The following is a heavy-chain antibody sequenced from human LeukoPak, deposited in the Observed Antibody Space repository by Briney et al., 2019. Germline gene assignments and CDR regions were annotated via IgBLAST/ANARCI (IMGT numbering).Heavy chain of an antibody. V-gene: IGHV3-9*01. D-gene: IGHD3-22*01. CDR2: ISWNSGSI. CDR3: AKDLTHSSAGPFDY. J-gene: IGHJ4*02. CDR1: GFTFDDYA. Sequence: QAGRSLRLSCAASGFTFDDYAMHWVRQAPGRGLEWVSGISWNSGSIGYADSVKGRFTISRDNAKNSLYLQMNSLRAEDTALYYCAKDLTHSSAGPFDYWGQGTLVTVSS.